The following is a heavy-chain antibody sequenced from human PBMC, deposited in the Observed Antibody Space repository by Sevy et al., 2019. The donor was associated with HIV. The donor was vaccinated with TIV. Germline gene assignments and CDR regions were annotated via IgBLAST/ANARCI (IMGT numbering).Heavy chain of an antibody. CDR2: IKQDGSQK. D-gene: IGHD1-26*01. J-gene: IGHJ4*02. V-gene: IGHV3-7*01. Sequence: GGSLRLSCAASAFTFSRYWMGWVRHAPGKGLEWVANIKQDGSQKYYVDSVKGRFTISRDNAKNSLYLQMNSLRAEDTAVYYCARDSGNHYFNYWGQGALVTVSS. CDR3: ARDSGNHYFNY. CDR1: AFTFSRYW.